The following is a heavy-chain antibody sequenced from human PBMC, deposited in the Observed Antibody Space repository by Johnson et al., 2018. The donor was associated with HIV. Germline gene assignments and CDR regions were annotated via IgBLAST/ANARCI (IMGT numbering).Heavy chain of an antibody. V-gene: IGHV3-33*01. CDR3: ARCIWGSSLIDVFDI. J-gene: IGHJ3*02. Sequence: QVQLMESGGGLVKPGGSLRLTCEAAGFTFSNYGMHWVRQAPGKGLDWVASMWYDGSKKYYADSVKGRFTISRDNSKNTLYLQMNSLRAEDTAVYYCARCIWGSSLIDVFDIWGQGTMVTVSS. D-gene: IGHD6-13*01. CDR1: GFTFSNYG. CDR2: MWYDGSKK.